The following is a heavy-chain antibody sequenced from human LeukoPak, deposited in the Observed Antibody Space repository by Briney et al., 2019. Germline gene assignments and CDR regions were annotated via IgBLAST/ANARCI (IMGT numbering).Heavy chain of an antibody. J-gene: IGHJ5*02. V-gene: IGHV1-2*02. D-gene: IGHD1-1*01. CDR3: ARVSVQLGFDP. CDR1: GYTFTGYY. Sequence: EASVKVSCKASGYTFTGYYMHWVRQAPGQRLEWMGWINPNSGGTNYAQKFQGRVTITTDESTSTAYMELSSLRSEDTAVYYCARVSVQLGFDPWGQGTLVTVSS. CDR2: INPNSGGT.